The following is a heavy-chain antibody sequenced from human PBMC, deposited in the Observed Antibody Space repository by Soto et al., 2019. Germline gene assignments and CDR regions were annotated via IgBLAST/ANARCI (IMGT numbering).Heavy chain of an antibody. CDR2: ISSSSSYM. D-gene: IGHD1-20*01. Sequence: VGSLILSFAAPGSTLSSYSLNWVRQAPGMGVEWVSSISSSSSYMYYVDSVKSRVTIATDNGKNSLYLQMNSLKARDTAVYYCASLYSWKLSYNPYYYYYGMDVWRQGSTVAVT. V-gene: IGHV3-21*01. CDR1: GSTLSSYS. CDR3: ASLYSWKLSYNPYYYYYGMDV. J-gene: IGHJ6*02.